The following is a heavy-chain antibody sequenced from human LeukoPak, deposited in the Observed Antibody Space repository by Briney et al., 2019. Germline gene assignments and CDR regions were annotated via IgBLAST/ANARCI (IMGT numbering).Heavy chain of an antibody. V-gene: IGHV3-21*01. D-gene: IGHD3-22*01. Sequence: GGSLRLSCAASGFTFSNYAMSWARQAPGEGLEWVSSISSTSGYIYHPDSVKGRLTISRDNANNKLYMQMNSLRAEDTAVFYCAREGHSYDSNGCPFSYYFDSWGQGNLVTVSS. J-gene: IGHJ4*02. CDR1: GFTFSNYA. CDR2: ISSTSGYI. CDR3: AREGHSYDSNGCPFSYYFDS.